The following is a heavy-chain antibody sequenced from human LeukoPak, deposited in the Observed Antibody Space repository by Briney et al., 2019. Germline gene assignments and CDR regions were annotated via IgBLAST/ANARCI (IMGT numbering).Heavy chain of an antibody. Sequence: PGTSLRLSCAGSGFTFSAYAIHWVRQAPGKGLEWVAMIWYDGTNQNYADSAKGRFTISRDNSKNTVYLRMSGLRPADTAVYYCARDAEDYFDSSASFDSWGQGTLVTVSS. D-gene: IGHD3-22*01. V-gene: IGHV3-30*04. J-gene: IGHJ4*02. CDR1: GFTFSAYA. CDR3: ARDAEDYFDSSASFDS. CDR2: IWYDGTNQ.